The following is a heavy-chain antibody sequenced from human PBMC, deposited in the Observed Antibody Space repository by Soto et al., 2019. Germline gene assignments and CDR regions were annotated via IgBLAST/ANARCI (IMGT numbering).Heavy chain of an antibody. D-gene: IGHD3-16*01. J-gene: IGHJ3*02. CDR3: ASYVWAGSFYI. CDR2: MNPNSGDT. CDR1: GYTFTNYD. Sequence: ASVKVSCKASGYTFTNYDIEWVRQAAGQGLEWLGWMNPNSGDTGYAQPFQGRVTMTRDTSISTAYMELSNLRSEDTGIYYGASYVWAGSFYIWGQGTLVPVSS. V-gene: IGHV1-8*01.